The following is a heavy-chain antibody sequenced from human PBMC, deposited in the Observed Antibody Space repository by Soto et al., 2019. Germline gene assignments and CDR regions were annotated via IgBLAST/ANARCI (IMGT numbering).Heavy chain of an antibody. V-gene: IGHV4-59*08. CDR3: AMAKNTLYNWFDP. Sequence: PSETLSLTCTVSGGSINSYYWGWIRQPPGKGREWIGRIYYTGSTNYNPSLKSGVTISLNSSKNQFPLRLSSVTAADTAVYYCAMAKNTLYNWFDPCSQGTLVTVS. CDR1: GGSINSYY. CDR2: IYYTGST. J-gene: IGHJ5*02.